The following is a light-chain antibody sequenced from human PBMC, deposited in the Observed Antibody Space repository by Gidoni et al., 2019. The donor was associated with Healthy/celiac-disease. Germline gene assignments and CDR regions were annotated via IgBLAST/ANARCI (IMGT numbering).Light chain of an antibody. V-gene: IGKV1-5*03. CDR3: QQSEA. CDR1: QSISSW. Sequence: DIQMTQSPSTLSASVGDRVTITCRASQSISSWLAWYQQKPGKAPKLLIYKASSLESGVPSRFSGSGSGKEFTLTISSLQPDDFATYYCQQSEAFGQGTKLEIK. J-gene: IGKJ2*01. CDR2: KAS.